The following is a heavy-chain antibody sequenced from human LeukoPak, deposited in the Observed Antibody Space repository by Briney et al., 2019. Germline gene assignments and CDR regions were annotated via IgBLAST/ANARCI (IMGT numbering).Heavy chain of an antibody. D-gene: IGHD2-2*02. Sequence: SETLSLTCTVSGGSISSYYWSWIRQPPGKGLEWIGSIYYSGSTYYNPSLKSRVTISVDTSKNQFSLKLSSVTAADTAVYYCARDCSSTSCYRYYYYMDVWGKGTTVTVSS. V-gene: IGHV4-59*05. J-gene: IGHJ6*03. CDR1: GGSISSYY. CDR2: IYYSGST. CDR3: ARDCSSTSCYRYYYYMDV.